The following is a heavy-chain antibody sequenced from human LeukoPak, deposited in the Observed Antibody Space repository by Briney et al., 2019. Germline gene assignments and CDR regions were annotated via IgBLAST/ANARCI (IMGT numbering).Heavy chain of an antibody. J-gene: IGHJ3*02. D-gene: IGHD2-8*01. CDR3: ARDAELSDIVLMVYTDREAFDI. Sequence: GGSLRLSSAASGFTFSSYSMNWVRQAPGKGLEWVSSISSSSSYIYYADSVKGRFTISRDNAKNSLYLQMNSLRAEDTAVYYCARDAELSDIVLMVYTDREAFDIWGQGTMVTVSS. CDR1: GFTFSSYS. CDR2: ISSSSSYI. V-gene: IGHV3-21*01.